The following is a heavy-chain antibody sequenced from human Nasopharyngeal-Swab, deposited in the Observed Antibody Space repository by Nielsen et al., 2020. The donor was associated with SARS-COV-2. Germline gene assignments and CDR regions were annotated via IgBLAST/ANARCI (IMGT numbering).Heavy chain of an antibody. CDR3: ARDDIVVVPDAPFSYYYYGMDV. Sequence: SETLSLTCTVSGGSISSYYWSWIRQPPGKGLEWIGYIYYSGSTNYNPSLKSRVTISVDTSKNQFSLKLSSVTAADTAVYYCARDDIVVVPDAPFSYYYYGMDVWGQGTTVTVSS. J-gene: IGHJ6*02. V-gene: IGHV4-59*01. D-gene: IGHD2-2*01. CDR1: GGSISSYY. CDR2: IYYSGST.